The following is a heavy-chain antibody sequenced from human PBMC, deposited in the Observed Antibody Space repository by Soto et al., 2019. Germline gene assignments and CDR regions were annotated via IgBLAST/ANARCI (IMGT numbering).Heavy chain of an antibody. Sequence: GGSLRLSCAASGFTFSSYSMNWVRQAPGKGLEWVSSISSSSSYIYYADSVKGRFTISRDNAKNSLYLQMNSLRAEDTAVYYCARDRVFMDDFWSGYYLDAFDIWGQGTMVTVSS. J-gene: IGHJ3*02. CDR3: ARDRVFMDDFWSGYYLDAFDI. CDR1: GFTFSSYS. CDR2: ISSSSSYI. D-gene: IGHD3-3*01. V-gene: IGHV3-21*01.